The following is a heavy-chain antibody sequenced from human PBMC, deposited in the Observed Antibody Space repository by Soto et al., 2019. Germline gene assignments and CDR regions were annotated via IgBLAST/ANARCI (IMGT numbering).Heavy chain of an antibody. J-gene: IGHJ6*02. CDR2: MSYSGST. CDR1: GVSISSADFY. Sequence: QVRLQESGPGLVKPSQTLSLTCSVSGVSISSADFYWSWIRQPPGKALEWLGDMSYSGSTYNNPSLQSRITMSLDTSKNHFSLTLTSVTAADTAVYFCSRGTIDYFDTIRSGYGLDVWGQGTAVSVSS. CDR3: SRGTIDYFDTIRSGYGLDV. V-gene: IGHV4-30-4*01. D-gene: IGHD3-22*01.